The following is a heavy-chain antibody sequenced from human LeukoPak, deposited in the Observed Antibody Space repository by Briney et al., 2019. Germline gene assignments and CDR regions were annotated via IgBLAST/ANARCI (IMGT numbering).Heavy chain of an antibody. CDR3: ARGLSSRYFDWLLTDPYYFDY. CDR1: GGSFSGYY. D-gene: IGHD3-9*01. CDR2: INHSGST. V-gene: IGHV4-34*01. Sequence: SETLSLTCAVYGGSFSGYYWSWIRQPPGKGLEWIGEINHSGSTNYNPSLKSRVTISVDTSKHQFSLKLSSVTAADTAVYYCARGLSSRYFDWLLTDPYYFDYWGQGTLVTVSS. J-gene: IGHJ4*02.